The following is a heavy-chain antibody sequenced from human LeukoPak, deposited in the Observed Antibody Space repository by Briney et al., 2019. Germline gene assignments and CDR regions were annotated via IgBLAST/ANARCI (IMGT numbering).Heavy chain of an antibody. V-gene: IGHV3-9*01. CDR2: ISWNSDSI. Sequence: GGSLRLSCAASGFTFDGYAMHWVRQAPGKGPEWVSGISWNSDSIGYADSVKGRFTISRDNAKNSLYLQMNSLRGEDTALYYCAKEEVVRGVRYMDVWGKGTTVTISS. D-gene: IGHD3-10*01. J-gene: IGHJ6*03. CDR1: GFTFDGYA. CDR3: AKEEVVRGVRYMDV.